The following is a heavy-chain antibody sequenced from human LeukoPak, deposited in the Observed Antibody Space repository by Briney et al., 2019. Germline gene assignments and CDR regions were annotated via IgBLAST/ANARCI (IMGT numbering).Heavy chain of an antibody. Sequence: GGSLRLSCAASGFTFSSYEMNWVRQAPGKGLEWVTFIRYDGSNKYYADSVKGRFTISRDNSKNTLYLQMNSLRAEDTAIYYCAKDRAGRTFDYWGQGTLVTVSS. D-gene: IGHD6-19*01. J-gene: IGHJ4*02. CDR1: GFTFSSYE. CDR3: AKDRAGRTFDY. V-gene: IGHV3-30*02. CDR2: IRYDGSNK.